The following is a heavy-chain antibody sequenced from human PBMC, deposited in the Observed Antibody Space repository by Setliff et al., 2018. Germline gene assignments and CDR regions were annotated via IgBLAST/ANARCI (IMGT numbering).Heavy chain of an antibody. Sequence: SETLSLTCAVSGGSISSSNWWSWVRQPPGKGLEWIGEIYHSGSTNYNPSLKSRVTISVDKSKNQFSLKLSSVTAADTAVYYCARKGRFWSGYWHYWGQGTLVTVSS. CDR2: IYHSGST. J-gene: IGHJ4*02. V-gene: IGHV4-4*02. CDR1: GGSISSSNW. CDR3: ARKGRFWSGYWHY. D-gene: IGHD3-3*01.